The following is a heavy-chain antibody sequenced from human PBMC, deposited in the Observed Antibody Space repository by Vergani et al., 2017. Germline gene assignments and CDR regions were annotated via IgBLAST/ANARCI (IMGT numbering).Heavy chain of an antibody. CDR3: ARDRNGYYGSGAYYYGMDV. CDR2: IIPIFGTA. J-gene: IGHJ6*02. V-gene: IGHV1-69*13. Sequence: QVQLVQSGAEVKKPGSSVKVSCKASGGTFSSYAISWVRQSPGQGLEWMGRIIPIFGTANYAQKFQGRVTITADESTSTAYMELSSLRSEDTAVYYCARDRNGYYGSGAYYYGMDVWGQGTTVTVSS. CDR1: GGTFSSYA. D-gene: IGHD3-10*01.